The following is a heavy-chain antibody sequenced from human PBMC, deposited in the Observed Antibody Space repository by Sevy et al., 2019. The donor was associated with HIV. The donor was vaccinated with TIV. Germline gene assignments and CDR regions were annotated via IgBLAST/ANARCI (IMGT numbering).Heavy chain of an antibody. CDR3: TTEADYGDYAFDY. Sequence: GGSLRLSCGASAFTFSKARMSWVRQAPGKGLEWVGRIKSKTDGGTTDYAAPVKGRFTISRDDSKNTLYLQMNSLKTEDTAVYYCTTEADYGDYAFDYWGQGTLVTVSS. V-gene: IGHV3-15*01. CDR2: IKSKTDGGTT. D-gene: IGHD4-17*01. CDR1: AFTFSKAR. J-gene: IGHJ4*02.